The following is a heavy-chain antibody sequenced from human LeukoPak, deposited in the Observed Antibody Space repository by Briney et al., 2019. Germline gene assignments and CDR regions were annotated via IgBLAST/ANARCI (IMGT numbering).Heavy chain of an antibody. J-gene: IGHJ4*02. CDR3: ARVRTADDLDY. Sequence: ASVKVSCKASGYTFTNYGISWVRQAPGQGLEWMGWISAYNGNTNYAQKLQGRVTMTTDASTSTAYMELRSLRSDDTAVYYCARVRTADDLDYWGQGTLVTVSS. CDR1: GYTFTNYG. D-gene: IGHD3-10*01. CDR2: ISAYNGNT. V-gene: IGHV1-18*01.